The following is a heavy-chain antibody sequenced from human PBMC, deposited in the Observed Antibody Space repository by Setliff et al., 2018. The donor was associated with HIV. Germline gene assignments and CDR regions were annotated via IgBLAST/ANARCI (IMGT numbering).Heavy chain of an antibody. D-gene: IGHD5-18*01. V-gene: IGHV4-61*09. CDR1: GGSISSGSYY. CDR2: IYTSGST. CDR3: AIERSRGYTDPPRFDY. Sequence: ASETLSLTCTVSGGSISSGSYYWSWIRQPAGKGLEWIGHIYTSGSTNYNPSLKSRVTISVETSKNQFSLRLTSVTAADTAVYYCAIERSRGYTDPPRFDYWGQGTLVTVSS. J-gene: IGHJ4*02.